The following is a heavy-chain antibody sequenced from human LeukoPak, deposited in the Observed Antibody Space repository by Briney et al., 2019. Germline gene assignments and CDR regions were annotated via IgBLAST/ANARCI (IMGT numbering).Heavy chain of an antibody. D-gene: IGHD3-10*01. CDR2: INHSGST. V-gene: IGHV4-30-2*01. Sequence: SQTLSLTCTVSGGSISSGGYYWSWIRQPPGEGLEWIGEINHSGSTNYNPSLKSRVTISVDTSKNQFSLKLSSVTAADTAVYYCARGLVMVRGVITKPFDPWGQGTLVTVSS. CDR1: GGSISSGGYY. CDR3: ARGLVMVRGVITKPFDP. J-gene: IGHJ5*02.